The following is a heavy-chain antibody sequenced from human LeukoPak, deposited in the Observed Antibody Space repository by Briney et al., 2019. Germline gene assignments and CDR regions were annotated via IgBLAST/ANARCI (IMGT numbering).Heavy chain of an antibody. J-gene: IGHJ5*01. CDR3: ARQGNSYCSGGSCYDPNWFDS. D-gene: IGHD2-15*01. V-gene: IGHV4-39*01. CDR1: GGSISSSSYY. CDR2: MYYSGST. Sequence: PSETLSLTCTVSGGSISSSSYYWGWIRQPPGEGLEWIGSMYYSGSTYYNPSLKSRVTISVDTSKNQFSLKLSSVTAADTALYYCARQGNSYCSGGSCYDPNWFDSWGQGTLVTVSS.